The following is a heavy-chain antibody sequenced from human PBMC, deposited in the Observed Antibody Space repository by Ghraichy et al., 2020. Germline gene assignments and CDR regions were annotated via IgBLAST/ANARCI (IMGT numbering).Heavy chain of an antibody. CDR2: INPSTGDT. Sequence: ASVKVSCKTSGYIFTNYYIHWVRQAPGQGRNWMGLINPSTGDTSYAQKFQGRVTMTRDTSTRTVYMELSSLRFEDTAIYYCARARNYFDYWGQGSLVTVSS. CDR3: ARARNYFDY. CDR1: GYIFTNYY. V-gene: IGHV1-46*01. J-gene: IGHJ4*02.